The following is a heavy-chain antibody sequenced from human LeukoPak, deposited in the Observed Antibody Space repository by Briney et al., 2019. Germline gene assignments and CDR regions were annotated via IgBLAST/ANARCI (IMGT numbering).Heavy chain of an antibody. D-gene: IGHD2-2*02. V-gene: IGHV1-2*02. CDR1: GYTFTGYY. Sequence: ASVKVSCKASGYTFTGYYMHWVRQAPGQGLEWIGWINPNSGGTNYAQKFQGRVAMTRDTSISTAYMELSRLRSDDTAVYYCATGGPGYCSSTSCYTLGLYNYYYMDVWGKGTTVTVSS. CDR2: INPNSGGT. J-gene: IGHJ6*03. CDR3: ATGGPGYCSSTSCYTLGLYNYYYMDV.